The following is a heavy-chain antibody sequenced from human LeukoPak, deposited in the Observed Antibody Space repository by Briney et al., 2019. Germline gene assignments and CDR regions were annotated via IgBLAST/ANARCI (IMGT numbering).Heavy chain of an antibody. J-gene: IGHJ4*02. V-gene: IGHV3-9*01. D-gene: IGHD6-13*01. CDR3: AKDLTAAGKGPADY. CDR2: ISWYSGSI. Sequence: GGPLRLSCAASGFPFDDYAMHWVRQAPGKGLEGVSGISWYSGSIGYADSVKGRYTISRDNAKNSLYLQMNSLRAEDTALYYCAKDLTAAGKGPADYWGQGTLVTVSS. CDR1: GFPFDDYA.